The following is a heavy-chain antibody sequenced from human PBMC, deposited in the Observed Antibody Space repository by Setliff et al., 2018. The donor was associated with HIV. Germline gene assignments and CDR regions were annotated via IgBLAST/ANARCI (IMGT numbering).Heavy chain of an antibody. J-gene: IGHJ4*02. CDR3: AREGDGIDF. V-gene: IGHV4-34*04. CDR1: GGSFSGYY. D-gene: IGHD2-21*02. Sequence: SETLSLTCAVYGGSFSGYYWSWIRQPPGKGLEWIGSGHYTGNTYTSPSLKSRATISLDASKNKISQKLTSVTSADTAVYYCAREGDGIDFWGQGTLVTVSS. CDR2: GHYTGNT.